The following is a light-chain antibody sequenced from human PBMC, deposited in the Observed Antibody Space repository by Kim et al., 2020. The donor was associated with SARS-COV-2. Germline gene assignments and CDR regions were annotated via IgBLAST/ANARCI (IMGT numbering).Light chain of an antibody. CDR1: STSIGDGCA. J-gene: IGLJ1*01. CDR3: QSYDSSLSGYV. V-gene: IGLV1-40*01. CDR2: GDG. Sequence: TISCTGGSTSIGDGCALHWCQRLPGTGPKLLSFGDGNRPSGVPDRFSGSKSGTSASLAIAELRAEDEADYNCQSYDSSLSGYVFGTGTKVTVL.